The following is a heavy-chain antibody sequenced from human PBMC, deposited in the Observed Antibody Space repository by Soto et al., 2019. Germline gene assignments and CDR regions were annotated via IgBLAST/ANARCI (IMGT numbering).Heavy chain of an antibody. CDR3: ARAVPAKDNAFVT. CDR1: GYSVSSNSAA. CDR2: TYYRSKWYN. J-gene: IGHJ3*02. Sequence: PSQTLSLTCAISGYSVSSNSAAWNWVRQSPSRGLEWLGRTYYRSKWYNDYAVSVKSRITIDPDTSKNQFSLQLNSVTPDDTAVYYCARAVPAKDNAFVTWGQGTVVTVSS. V-gene: IGHV6-1*01. D-gene: IGHD2-21*02.